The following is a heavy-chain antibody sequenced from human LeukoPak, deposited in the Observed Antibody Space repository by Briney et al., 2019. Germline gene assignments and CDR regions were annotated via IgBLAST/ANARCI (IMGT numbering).Heavy chain of an antibody. CDR2: INANSGGT. CDR3: ARVRVKEAYDLNY. V-gene: IGHV1-2*02. Sequence: ASVTVSCKGSLYTFTWYYMHWVRQAPCQGREWMGWINANSGGTNYSQKFQGRVTMTRDTSISTAYMELSRLRSDDTAAYYCARVRVKEAYDLNYWGQGTLVTVSS. D-gene: IGHD3-3*01. J-gene: IGHJ4*02. CDR1: LYTFTWYY.